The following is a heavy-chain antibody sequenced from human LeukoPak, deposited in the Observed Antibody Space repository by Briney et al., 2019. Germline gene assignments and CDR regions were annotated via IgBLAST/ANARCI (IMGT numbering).Heavy chain of an antibody. CDR3: ARLAWQQLNGYFDY. V-gene: IGHV1-2*02. Sequence: ASVKVSCKASGYTFTGYYMHWVRQAPGQGLEWMGWINPNSGGTNYAQKFQGRVTMTRETSISTAYMELSRLRSDDTAVYYCARLAWQQLNGYFDYWGQETLVTVSS. J-gene: IGHJ4*02. CDR2: INPNSGGT. D-gene: IGHD6-13*01. CDR1: GYTFTGYY.